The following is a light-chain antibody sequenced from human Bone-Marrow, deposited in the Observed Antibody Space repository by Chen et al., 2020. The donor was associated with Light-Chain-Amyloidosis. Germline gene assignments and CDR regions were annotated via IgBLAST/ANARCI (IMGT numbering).Light chain of an antibody. CDR3: QQYGTSPLT. J-gene: IGKJ4*01. V-gene: IGKV3-20*01. CDR1: QTISSNY. CDR2: GSS. Sequence: EIVLTQSPGTLSLSPGEGANLSCRASQTISSNYLTWYQQKFGQAPRLLIYGSSSRATGIPDRFTGSESGTDFTLTINRLEPEDVAMYYCQQYGTSPLTFGGGTKVEIK.